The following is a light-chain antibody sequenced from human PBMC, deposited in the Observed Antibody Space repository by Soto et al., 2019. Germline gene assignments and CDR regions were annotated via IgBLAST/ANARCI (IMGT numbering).Light chain of an antibody. CDR2: GAS. CDR3: QQYVSSVT. Sequence: EIVLTQSPGSLSLSPGERATLSCRASQSVDSSFFAWYQQKPGHAPRLLIYGASNRATGIPDRFSGSGSGTDFTLTISRLETEEFAVYYCQQYVSSVTFGQGTKVEV. V-gene: IGKV3-20*01. J-gene: IGKJ1*01. CDR1: QSVDSSF.